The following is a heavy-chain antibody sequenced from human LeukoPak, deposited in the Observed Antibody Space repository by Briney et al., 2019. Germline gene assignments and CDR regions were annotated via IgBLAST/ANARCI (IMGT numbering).Heavy chain of an antibody. CDR2: INPSGGST. V-gene: IGHV1-46*01. CDR1: GYTFTSYY. D-gene: IGHD2-21*02. J-gene: IGHJ4*01. Sequence: ASVKVSCKASGYTFTSYYMHWVRQAPGQGLEWMGIINPSGGSTSYAQKFQGRVTMTRDTSTSTVYMELSSLRSEDTAVYYCASSSVVVTAIPLVYWGQEPWSPSPQ. CDR3: ASSSVVVTAIPLVY.